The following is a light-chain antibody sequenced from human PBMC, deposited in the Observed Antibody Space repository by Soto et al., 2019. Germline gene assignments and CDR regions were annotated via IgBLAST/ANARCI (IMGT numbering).Light chain of an antibody. CDR2: GAS. V-gene: IGKV3-20*01. J-gene: IGKJ3*01. Sequence: EIVLTQSPGTLSLSPGEQATLPCRASQSVYSNYLAWYQQKPGQAPRLLIYGASSRATGIPDRFSGSGSGPDFTLTINRLGPEDFAVYFCQQYGSSPLTFGPGTKVDI. CDR3: QQYGSSPLT. CDR1: QSVYSNY.